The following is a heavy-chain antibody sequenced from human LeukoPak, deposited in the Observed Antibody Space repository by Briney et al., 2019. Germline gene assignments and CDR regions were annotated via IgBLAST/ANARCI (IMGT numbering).Heavy chain of an antibody. Sequence: PGGSLRLSCAASAFIFSAYDMNWVRQAPGKGLEWVSCISSSSTYIYYADSVRGRFAISRDNAKNSLYLQMNSLRAEDTAVYYCARENHGSFDYWGQGSLVTVS. CDR2: ISSSSTYI. CDR1: AFIFSAYD. CDR3: ARENHGSFDY. D-gene: IGHD1-14*01. J-gene: IGHJ4*02. V-gene: IGHV3-21*01.